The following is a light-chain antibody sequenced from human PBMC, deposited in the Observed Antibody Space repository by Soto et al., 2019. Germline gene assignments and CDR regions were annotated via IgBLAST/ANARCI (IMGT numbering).Light chain of an antibody. J-gene: IGKJ2*01. CDR2: KAS. Sequence: DIQMTQSPSTLSASVGDTVTITCRASQSISNWLAWYQQKPGQAPKLLIHKASTLESGVPSRFSGSGSGTELTLTISSLQPDDFATFYCHQYDRFPYTFGQGTKLEIK. CDR3: HQYDRFPYT. CDR1: QSISNW. V-gene: IGKV1-5*03.